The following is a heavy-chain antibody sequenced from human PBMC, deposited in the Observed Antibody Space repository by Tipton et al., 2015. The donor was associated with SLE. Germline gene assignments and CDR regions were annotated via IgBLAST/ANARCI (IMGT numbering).Heavy chain of an antibody. J-gene: IGHJ4*02. V-gene: IGHV4-38-2*02. D-gene: IGHD6-13*01. CDR2: INHSGST. CDR1: GYSISSGYY. Sequence: TLSLTCAVSGYSISSGYYWGWIRQPPGKGLEWIGEINHSGSTNYNPSLKSRVTISVDTSKNQFSLKLSSVTAADTAVYYCARDGGSSWYQVGFDYWGQGTLVTVSS. CDR3: ARDGGSSWYQVGFDY.